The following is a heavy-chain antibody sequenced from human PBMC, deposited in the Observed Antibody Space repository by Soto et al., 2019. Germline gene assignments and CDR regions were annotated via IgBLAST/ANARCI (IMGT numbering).Heavy chain of an antibody. Sequence: QVQLVESGGGVVQPGRSLRRSCAASGFTFSSYGMHWVRQAPGKGLEWVAVIWYDGSNKYYADSVKGRFTISRDDSKNTVFLQMNSLRAEDTAVYFCVRDSGWLFDSWGQGTLVTVSS. CDR3: VRDSGWLFDS. J-gene: IGHJ4*02. D-gene: IGHD6-19*01. CDR1: GFTFSSYG. V-gene: IGHV3-33*01. CDR2: IWYDGSNK.